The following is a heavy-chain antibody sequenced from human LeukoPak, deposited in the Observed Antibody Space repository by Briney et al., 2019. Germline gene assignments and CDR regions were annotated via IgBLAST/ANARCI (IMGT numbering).Heavy chain of an antibody. CDR1: GYTFTGYY. D-gene: IGHD6-6*01. J-gene: IGHJ4*02. V-gene: IGHV1-2*02. Sequence: ASVKVSCKAFGYTFTGYYMHWVRQAPGQGLEWMGWINPNSGGTNYAQKFQGRVTMTRDTSISTAYMELSRLRSDDTAVYYCAREYSSSSLYFDYWGQGTLVTVSS. CDR2: INPNSGGT. CDR3: AREYSSSSLYFDY.